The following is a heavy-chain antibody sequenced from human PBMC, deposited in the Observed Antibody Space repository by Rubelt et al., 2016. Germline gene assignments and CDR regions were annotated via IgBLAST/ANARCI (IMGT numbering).Heavy chain of an antibody. CDR3: ATGIVVVPAHVPSRDY. V-gene: IGHV1-24*01. CDR1: GYTLTELS. D-gene: IGHD2-2*01. CDR2: FDPEDGET. J-gene: IGHJ4*02. Sequence: QVQLVQSGAEVKKPGASVKVSCKVSGYTLTELSMHWVRQAPGKGLEWMGGFDPEDGETIYAQKFQGRVTMTEEKSTDTAYVELSSLRSEDTAVYYCATGIVVVPAHVPSRDYWGQGTLVTVSS.